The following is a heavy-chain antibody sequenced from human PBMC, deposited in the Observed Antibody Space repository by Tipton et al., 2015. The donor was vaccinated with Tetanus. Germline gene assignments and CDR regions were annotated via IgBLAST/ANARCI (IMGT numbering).Heavy chain of an antibody. J-gene: IGHJ4*02. CDR3: AKEFQRARIRFFDS. D-gene: IGHD2-15*01. V-gene: IGHV3-23*03. Sequence: SLRLSCAASGFNLNNYAMSWVRQAPGKGLEWVSVIYGGGSSTYYADSVKGRFTISRDDSKNTLYLQMNSLRAEDTAVYYCAKEFQRARIRFFDSWGQGTQVTASS. CDR2: IYGGGSST. CDR1: GFNLNNYA.